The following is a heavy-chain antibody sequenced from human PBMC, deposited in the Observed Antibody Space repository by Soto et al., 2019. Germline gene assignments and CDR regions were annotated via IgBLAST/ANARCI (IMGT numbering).Heavy chain of an antibody. Sequence: EMQLLESGGGLVQPGGSLRLSCAASGFTMSTYSVTWVRQAPGKGLEWVSGISVTPGITFYADSVKGRFTISRDSSNNAVYLQMNSLRAEDTAMYFCSKWSGYGHLWGQGTLVTVSS. V-gene: IGHV3-23*01. J-gene: IGHJ4*02. D-gene: IGHD4-17*01. CDR1: GFTMSTYS. CDR3: SKWSGYGHL. CDR2: ISVTPGIT.